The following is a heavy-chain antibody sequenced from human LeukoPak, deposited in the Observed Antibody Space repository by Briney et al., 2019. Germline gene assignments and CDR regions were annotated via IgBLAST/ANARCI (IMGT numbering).Heavy chain of an antibody. Sequence: KPGGSLRLSCAASGFTFSRNAMNWVRQAPGKGLEWVASISGNGVGTYYADSVKGRFTISRDDSKNTLYLQINSLRAEDTAVYYCAKDRGRYGSGIFMDVWGKGTTVTVSS. CDR2: ISGNGVGT. V-gene: IGHV3-23*01. CDR1: GFTFSRNA. CDR3: AKDRGRYGSGIFMDV. D-gene: IGHD3-10*01. J-gene: IGHJ6*03.